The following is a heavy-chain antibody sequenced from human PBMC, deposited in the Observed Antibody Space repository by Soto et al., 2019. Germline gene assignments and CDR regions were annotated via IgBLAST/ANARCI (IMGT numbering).Heavy chain of an antibody. D-gene: IGHD6-13*01. J-gene: IGHJ4*02. CDR1: GYTFTSYG. CDR2: ISAYSDNR. Sequence: ASVKVSCKASGYTFTSYGISWVRQAPGQGLEWMGWISAYSDNRNYAQNLQGRVTMAIDTSTSTAYMELSSLRFDDTAVYYCARLRGIADPRDYWGQGTQVTVSA. CDR3: ARLRGIADPRDY. V-gene: IGHV1-18*01.